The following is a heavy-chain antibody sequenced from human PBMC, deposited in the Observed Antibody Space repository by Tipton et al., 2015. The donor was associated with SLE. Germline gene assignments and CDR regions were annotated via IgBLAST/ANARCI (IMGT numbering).Heavy chain of an antibody. Sequence: QSGPEVKKPGSSVRVSCKASGGTFNNYAVSWVRQAPGQGLEWMGGIVPIFRTTNYAQNFLDRLTITADESTRTAYMELRGLRSEDTAVYYCARDRIGGGLPWYFDLWGRGTPVSVSS. CDR1: GGTFNNYA. CDR3: ARDRIGGGLPWYFDL. D-gene: IGHD2-15*01. CDR2: IVPIFRTT. V-gene: IGHV1-69*01. J-gene: IGHJ2*01.